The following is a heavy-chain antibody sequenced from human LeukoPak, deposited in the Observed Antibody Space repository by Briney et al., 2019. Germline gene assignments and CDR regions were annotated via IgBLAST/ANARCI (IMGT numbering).Heavy chain of an antibody. CDR1: GYTFTSYG. J-gene: IGHJ4*02. D-gene: IGHD3-22*01. CDR2: ISAYNGNT. V-gene: IGHV1-18*01. Sequence: ASVKVSCKASGYTFTSYGISWVRQAPGQGLEWMGWISAYNGNTNYAQKLQGRVTMNTDKSTSTAYMELRSLRSDDTAVYYCAREQIYYDSSGYQYWGQGTLVTVSS. CDR3: AREQIYYDSSGYQY.